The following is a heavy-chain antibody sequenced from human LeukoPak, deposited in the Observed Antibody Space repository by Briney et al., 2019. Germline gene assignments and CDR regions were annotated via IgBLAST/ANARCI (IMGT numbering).Heavy chain of an antibody. V-gene: IGHV5-51*01. D-gene: IGHD5-24*01. CDR2: IYPGDSDT. CDR1: GYSFTSYW. Sequence: GESLKISCKGSGYSFTSYWIGWVRQMPGKGLEWMGIIYPGDSDTRYSPSFQGQVTISADKSISTAYLQWSSLKASDTAMYYCARVGIGRDGYNVWYWFDPWGQGTLVTVSS. CDR3: ARVGIGRDGYNVWYWFDP. J-gene: IGHJ5*02.